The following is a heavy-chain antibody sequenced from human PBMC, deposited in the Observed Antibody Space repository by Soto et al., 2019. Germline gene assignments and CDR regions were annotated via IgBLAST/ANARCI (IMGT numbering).Heavy chain of an antibody. J-gene: IGHJ6*02. CDR2: IIPIFGTA. D-gene: IGHD5-18*01. Sequence: RASVKVSCKASGGTFSSYAISWVRQAPGQGLEWMGGIIPIFGTANYAQKFQGRVTITADESTSTAYMGLSSLRSEDTAVYYCARLSGYSYGPYYYYYGMDVWGQGTTVTVSS. CDR1: GGTFSSYA. V-gene: IGHV1-69*13. CDR3: ARLSGYSYGPYYYYYGMDV.